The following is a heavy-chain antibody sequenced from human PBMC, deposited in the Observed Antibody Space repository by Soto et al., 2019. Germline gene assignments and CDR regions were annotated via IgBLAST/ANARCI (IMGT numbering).Heavy chain of an antibody. J-gene: IGHJ3*02. Sequence: QVQLVESGGGLVRPGGSLRLSCAASGFTFSDYYMTWIRQAPGKGLEYVSYISSSGTAIYYADSVKGRFTISRDNAKKSLFIQMSSLRADDTAVYYCARAYSDAFDIWGQGTMFTVSS. CDR1: GFTFSDYY. CDR3: ARAYSDAFDI. V-gene: IGHV3-11*01. D-gene: IGHD2-15*01. CDR2: ISSSGTAI.